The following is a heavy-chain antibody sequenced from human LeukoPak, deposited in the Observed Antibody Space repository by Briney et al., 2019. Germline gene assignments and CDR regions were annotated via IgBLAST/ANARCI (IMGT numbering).Heavy chain of an antibody. CDR3: ARGVTMVRGVIPTRGYYYYGMDV. D-gene: IGHD3-10*01. CDR2: IIPIFGTA. Sequence: SVKVSCKASGGTFSGYAISWVRQAPGQGLEWMGGIIPIFGTANYAQKFQGRVTITADESTSTAYMELSSLRSEDTAVYYCARGVTMVRGVIPTRGYYYYGMDVWGQGTTVTVSS. J-gene: IGHJ6*02. CDR1: GGTFSGYA. V-gene: IGHV1-69*13.